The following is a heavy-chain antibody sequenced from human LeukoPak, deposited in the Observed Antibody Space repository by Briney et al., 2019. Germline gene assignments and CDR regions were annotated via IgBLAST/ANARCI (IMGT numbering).Heavy chain of an antibody. CDR3: ARAPKYYYDSSELSQFDY. J-gene: IGHJ4*02. V-gene: IGHV4-31*03. CDR1: GGSISSGGYY. Sequence: SETLSLTCTVSGGSISSGGYYWNWIRQHPGKGPEWIGYIYYSGSTYYNPSLKSRLTISVDTSKNQFSLKLSSVTAADTAVYYCARAPKYYYDSSELSQFDYWGQGTQVTVSS. CDR2: IYYSGST. D-gene: IGHD3-22*01.